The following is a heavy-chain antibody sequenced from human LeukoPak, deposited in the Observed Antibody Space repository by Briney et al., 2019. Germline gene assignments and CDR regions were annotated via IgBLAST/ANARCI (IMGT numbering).Heavy chain of an antibody. D-gene: IGHD3-22*01. J-gene: IGHJ4*02. Sequence: SVKVSCKASGGTFSSYAISWVRQAPGQGLEWMGRIIPIFGTANYAQKFQGRVTITTDESTSTAYMELSSLRSEGTAVYYCAXCAHYYDSSGDIKYYFDYWGQGTLVTVSS. CDR1: GGTFSSYA. V-gene: IGHV1-69*05. CDR2: IIPIFGTA. CDR3: AXCAHYYDSSGDIKYYFDY.